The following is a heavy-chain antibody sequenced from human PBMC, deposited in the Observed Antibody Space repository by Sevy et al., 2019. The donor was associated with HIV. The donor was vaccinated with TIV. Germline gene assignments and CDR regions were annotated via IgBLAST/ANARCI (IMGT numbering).Heavy chain of an antibody. CDR2: ISTSSNDI. CDR3: ARVAAYCSGGTCFPGYYYGIDV. Sequence: RGSLRVSCVASGFTLSSHNMNWVRQAAGKGLEWVSSISTSSNDIYYADSVRGRFTISRDNARNSLYLQMNTLRAEDTAVYYCARVAAYCSGGTCFPGYYYGIDVRGQGTTVTVSS. J-gene: IGHJ6*02. CDR1: GFTLSSHN. V-gene: IGHV3-21*01. D-gene: IGHD2-15*01.